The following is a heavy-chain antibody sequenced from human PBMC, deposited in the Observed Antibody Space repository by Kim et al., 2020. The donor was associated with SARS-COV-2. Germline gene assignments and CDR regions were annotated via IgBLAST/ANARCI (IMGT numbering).Heavy chain of an antibody. D-gene: IGHD3-10*01. V-gene: IGHV4-31*03. CDR3: AASLWFGDIARD. J-gene: IGHJ4*02. CDR1: GGSISSGGYY. Sequence: SETLSLTCTVSGGSISSGGYYWSWIRQHPGKGLEWIGYIYYSGSTYYNPSLKSRVTISVDTSKNQFSLKLSSVTAADTAVYYCAASLWFGDIARDWGQGTLVTVSS. CDR2: IYYSGST.